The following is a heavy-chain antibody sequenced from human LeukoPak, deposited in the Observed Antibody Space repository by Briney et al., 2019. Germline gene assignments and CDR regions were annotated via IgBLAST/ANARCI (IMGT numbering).Heavy chain of an antibody. J-gene: IGHJ4*02. CDR3: ARGPLLYYYDSSGYYSDY. V-gene: IGHV3-11*06. CDR2: ISSSSSYI. CDR1: GFTFSDYY. Sequence: GGSLRLSCAASGFTFSDYYMSWIRQAPGKGLEWVSSISSSSSYIYYADSVKGRFTISRDNAKNSLYLQMNSLRAEDTAVYYCARGPLLYYYDSSGYYSDYWGQGTLVTVSS. D-gene: IGHD3-22*01.